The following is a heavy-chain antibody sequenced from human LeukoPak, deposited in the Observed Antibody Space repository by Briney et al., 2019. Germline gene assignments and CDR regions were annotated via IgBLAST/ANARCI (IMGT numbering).Heavy chain of an antibody. CDR1: GYSFTSYW. V-gene: IGHV5-51*01. J-gene: IGHJ5*02. D-gene: IGHD2-2*01. Sequence: GESLKISCKGSGYSFTSYWIGWVRQMPGKGLEWMGIIYPGDSDTRYSPSFQGQVTISADKSISTAYLQWSSLQASDTAMYYCARVLVVPAATAGNWFDPWGQGTLVTVSS. CDR3: ARVLVVPAATAGNWFDP. CDR2: IYPGDSDT.